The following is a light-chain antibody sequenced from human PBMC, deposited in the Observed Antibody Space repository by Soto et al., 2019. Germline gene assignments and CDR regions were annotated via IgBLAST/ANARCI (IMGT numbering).Light chain of an antibody. CDR3: QQYDSSHLT. CDR2: GTS. J-gene: IGKJ4*01. Sequence: ENVLTQSPGTLSLSPGERATLSCRARQNVISSYLAWYQQKPGQAPSLLVYGTSSRAACIPDRFSGSGSGTDFTLTISRLEPEDFAVYYCQQYDSSHLTFGGETTVEIK. CDR1: QNVISSY. V-gene: IGKV3-20*01.